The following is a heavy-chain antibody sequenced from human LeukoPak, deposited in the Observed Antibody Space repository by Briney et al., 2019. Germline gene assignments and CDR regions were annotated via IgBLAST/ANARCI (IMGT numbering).Heavy chain of an antibody. CDR2: IIPIFGTA. CDR1: GGTFSSYA. Sequence: GSSVKVSCKASGGTFSSYAISWVRQAPGQGLEWMGGIIPIFGTANYAQKFQGRVTITADESTSTAYMELSSLRSEDTAVYYCARDERLYDILTGYYSRPHYYYGMDVWGKGTTVPVSS. V-gene: IGHV1-69*01. D-gene: IGHD3-9*01. CDR3: ARDERLYDILTGYYSRPHYYYGMDV. J-gene: IGHJ6*04.